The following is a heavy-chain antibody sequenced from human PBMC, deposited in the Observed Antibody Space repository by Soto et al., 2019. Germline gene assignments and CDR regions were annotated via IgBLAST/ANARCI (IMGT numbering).Heavy chain of an antibody. Sequence: GGSLRLSCAASGFTFSSYGMHWVRQAPGKGLEWVAVISYDGSNKYYADSVKGRFTISRDNPKNTLYLQMNSLRAEDTAVYYCAKEQGSHYDFWSGYYLSYYYYGMDVWGQGTTVTVSS. CDR3: AKEQGSHYDFWSGYYLSYYYYGMDV. CDR2: ISYDGSNK. D-gene: IGHD3-3*01. V-gene: IGHV3-30*18. CDR1: GFTFSSYG. J-gene: IGHJ6*02.